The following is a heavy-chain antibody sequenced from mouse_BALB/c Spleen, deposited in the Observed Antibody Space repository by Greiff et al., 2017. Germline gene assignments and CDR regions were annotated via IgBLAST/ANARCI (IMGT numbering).Heavy chain of an antibody. V-gene: IGHV5-17*02. J-gene: IGHJ2*01. D-gene: IGHD2-4*01. CDR1: GFTFSSFG. CDR2: ISSGSSTI. CDR3: ARGAIYYDYDGYYFDY. Sequence: EVKLVESGGGLVQPGGSLKLSCAASGFTFSSFGMHWVRQAPEKGLEWVAYISSGSSTIYYADTVKGRFTISRDNPKNTLFLQMTSLRSEDTAMYYCARGAIYYDYDGYYFDYWGQGTTLTVSS.